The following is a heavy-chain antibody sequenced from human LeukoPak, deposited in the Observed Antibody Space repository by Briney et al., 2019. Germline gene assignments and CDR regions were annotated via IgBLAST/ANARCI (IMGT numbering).Heavy chain of an antibody. Sequence: GGSLRLSCAASGFTFSSYWMTWVRQAPGKGLEWVANIKQDGSEKYYVDSVKGRFTISRDNAKNSLYLQMNSLRAEDTAVYYCARQNDLNWFDPWGQGTLVTVSS. CDR3: ARQNDLNWFDP. D-gene: IGHD3/OR15-3a*01. V-gene: IGHV3-7*01. CDR1: GFTFSSYW. CDR2: IKQDGSEK. J-gene: IGHJ5*02.